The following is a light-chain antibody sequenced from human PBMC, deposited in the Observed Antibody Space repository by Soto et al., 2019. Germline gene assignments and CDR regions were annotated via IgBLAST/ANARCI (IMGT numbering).Light chain of an antibody. Sequence: EIVLTQSPATLSLSPGERATLSCRASQSVGSDLAWYQQKPGQAPRLVFYGSSNRATGIPARFSGSGSGTDLTFTISRLEPEDFAGYYCQQRGNWPPWTFGQGTKVELK. J-gene: IGKJ1*01. CDR2: GSS. CDR1: QSVGSD. CDR3: QQRGNWPPWT. V-gene: IGKV3-11*01.